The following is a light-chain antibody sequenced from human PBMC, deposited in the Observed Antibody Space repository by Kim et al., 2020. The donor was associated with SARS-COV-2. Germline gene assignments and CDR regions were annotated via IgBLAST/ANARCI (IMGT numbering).Light chain of an antibody. V-gene: IGKV3-20*01. CDR2: AAS. J-gene: IGKJ2*01. CDR3: QQYGTSLYT. CDR1: ESINSRY. Sequence: LSPGERATLSCRASESINSRYLAWYQQKPGQAPRLLIYAASSRATGISDRFSGSGSGTDFTLTISRLEPEDIAVYYCQQYGTSLYTFGQGTKLEIK.